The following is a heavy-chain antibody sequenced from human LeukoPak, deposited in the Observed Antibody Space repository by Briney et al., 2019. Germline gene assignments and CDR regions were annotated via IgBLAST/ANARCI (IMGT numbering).Heavy chain of an antibody. CDR2: ISYDGSNK. D-gene: IGHD1-1*01. CDR1: GFTFITYS. J-gene: IGHJ3*02. Sequence: QPGGSLRLSCAASGFTFITYSMHWVRQAPGKGLEWVAAISYDGSNKYYADSVKGRFTISRDNAKNSLNLQMSSLRAEDTAVYYCARDPTTSQGSDAFDIWGQGTRVTVSS. V-gene: IGHV3-30-3*01. CDR3: ARDPTTSQGSDAFDI.